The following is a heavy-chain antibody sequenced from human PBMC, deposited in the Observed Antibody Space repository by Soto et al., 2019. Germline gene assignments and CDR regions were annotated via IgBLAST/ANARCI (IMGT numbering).Heavy chain of an antibody. Sequence: GASVKVSCKASGYTFTSYGISWVRQAPGQGLEWMGWISGHNGNTNYAQKLQGRVTMTTDTSTSTAYMELRNLRSDDTAVYYCARAKAALYSFDYWGQGPLVTVSS. CDR3: ARAKAALYSFDY. CDR1: GYTFTSYG. CDR2: ISGHNGNT. V-gene: IGHV1-18*01. J-gene: IGHJ4*02. D-gene: IGHD2-15*01.